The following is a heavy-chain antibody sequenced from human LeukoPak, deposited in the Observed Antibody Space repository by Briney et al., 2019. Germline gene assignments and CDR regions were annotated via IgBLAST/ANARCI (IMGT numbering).Heavy chain of an antibody. J-gene: IGHJ4*02. Sequence: SETLSLTCAVYGGSFSGYYWSWIRQPPGKGLEWIGEINHSGSTNYNPSLKSRVTISVDTSKNQFSLKLSSVTAADTAVYYCARVPTSGWASYYFDYWGQGTLVTVSS. V-gene: IGHV4-34*01. CDR1: GGSFSGYY. CDR2: INHSGST. CDR3: ARVPTSGWASYYFDY. D-gene: IGHD6-19*01.